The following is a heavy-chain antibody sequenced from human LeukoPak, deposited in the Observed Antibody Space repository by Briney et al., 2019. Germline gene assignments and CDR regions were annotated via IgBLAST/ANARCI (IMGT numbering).Heavy chain of an antibody. J-gene: IGHJ4*02. CDR3: AKGPDYGDYVSFDY. D-gene: IGHD4-17*01. CDR1: GFTFDDYA. CDR2: ISGDGGGR. Sequence: GGSLRLSCAASGFTFDDYAMHWVRQAPGKGLQWVSHISGDGGGRDYVDSVKGRFTISRDNSKNSLYLQMNSLRPEDTALYYCAKGPDYGDYVSFDYWGQGTLVTVSS. V-gene: IGHV3-43*02.